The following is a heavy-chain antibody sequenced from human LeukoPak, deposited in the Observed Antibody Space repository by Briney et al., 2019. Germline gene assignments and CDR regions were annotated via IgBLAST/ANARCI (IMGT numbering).Heavy chain of an antibody. CDR1: GGSISSNNYY. D-gene: IGHD6-13*01. V-gene: IGHV4-39*01. Sequence: PSETLSLTCTVSGGSISSNNYYWGWIRQPPGKGLEWIGSIYYSGSTYYNPSLKSRVTISVDTSKNQFSLKLSSVTAADTAVYYCARCRGYSSSGYDYWGQGTLVTVSS. J-gene: IGHJ4*02. CDR2: IYYSGST. CDR3: ARCRGYSSSGYDY.